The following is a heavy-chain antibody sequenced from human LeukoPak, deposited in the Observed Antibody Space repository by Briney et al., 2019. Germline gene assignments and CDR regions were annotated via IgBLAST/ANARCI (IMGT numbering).Heavy chain of an antibody. CDR3: ARDNSVGDNAWWFDP. CDR1: GYTFTSYY. Sequence: GASVKVSCKASGYTFTSYYMHWVRQAPGQGLEWMGIINPSGGSTSYAQKFQGRDTMTRDMSTSTDYMELSSLRSEDTAIYYCARDNSVGDNAWWFDPWGQGTLVTVSS. D-gene: IGHD1-26*01. CDR2: INPSGGST. V-gene: IGHV1-46*01. J-gene: IGHJ5*02.